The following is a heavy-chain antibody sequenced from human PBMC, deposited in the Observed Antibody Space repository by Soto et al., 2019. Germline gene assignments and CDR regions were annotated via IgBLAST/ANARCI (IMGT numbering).Heavy chain of an antibody. Sequence: ASVKVSCKASGYTFTNYYIQWVRQAPGQGLEWMGWINPNSGGTHYAQKLQGRVTMTTDTSTSTAYMELRSLRSDDTAVYYCAREPVVVITTFDSYYGMDVWGQGTTVTVSS. V-gene: IGHV1-18*04. D-gene: IGHD3-22*01. J-gene: IGHJ6*02. CDR3: AREPVVVITTFDSYYGMDV. CDR1: GYTFTNYY. CDR2: INPNSGGT.